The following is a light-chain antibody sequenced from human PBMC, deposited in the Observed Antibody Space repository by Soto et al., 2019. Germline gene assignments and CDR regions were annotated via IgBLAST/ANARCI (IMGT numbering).Light chain of an antibody. CDR1: QSVSSSY. J-gene: IGKJ1*01. Sequence: EIVLTQSPGTLSLSPGERATLSCRVSQSVSSSYLAWYQQKPGQAPRLLIYGASSRATDIPDRFSGSGSGTDFTLTISRLEPEDFAVYYCQQYGSSRTFGQGTKVEIK. CDR3: QQYGSSRT. CDR2: GAS. V-gene: IGKV3-20*01.